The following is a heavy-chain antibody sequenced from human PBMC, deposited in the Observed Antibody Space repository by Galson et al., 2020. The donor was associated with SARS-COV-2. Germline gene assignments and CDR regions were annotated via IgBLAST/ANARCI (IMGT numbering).Heavy chain of an antibody. D-gene: IGHD6-13*01. CDR2: IYYSGST. J-gene: IGHJ3*02. Sequence: PSETLSLTCTVSGGSISSYYWSWIRQPPGKGLEWIGYIYYSGSTNYNPSLKSRVTISVDTSKNQFSLKLSSVTAADTAVYYCARVGLAAGGRHSAFDIWGQGTMVTVSS. CDR1: GGSISSYY. CDR3: ARVGLAAGGRHSAFDI. V-gene: IGHV4-59*01.